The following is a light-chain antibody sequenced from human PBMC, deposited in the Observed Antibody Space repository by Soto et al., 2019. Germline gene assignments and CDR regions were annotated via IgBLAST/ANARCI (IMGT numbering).Light chain of an antibody. CDR2: SAS. V-gene: IGKV3-20*01. Sequence: ESVLTQSPGNLSLSPGERATLSCRASQSVSSNYLAWYQQKPGQAPRLLIYSASSRATGIPDRFSGSGSVTDFTLSISRLEPEAFAVYYCQQFGGLSYSFGQGTKLEIK. CDR3: QQFGGLSYS. CDR1: QSVSSNY. J-gene: IGKJ2*03.